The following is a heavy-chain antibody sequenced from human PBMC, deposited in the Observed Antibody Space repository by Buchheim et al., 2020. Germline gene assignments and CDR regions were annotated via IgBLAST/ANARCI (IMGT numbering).Heavy chain of an antibody. CDR3: ARHPELDY. D-gene: IGHD1-14*01. J-gene: IGHJ4*02. CDR1: GGSISTNNKY. CDR2: INFRGNT. Sequence: QLQLQESGPGLVKPSETLSLTCTVSGGSISTNNKYWGWIRQPPGKGLEWIGSINFRGNTFYNPSLKSRVTISVDTSKNEFSLKVSSVTAADTAVYYCARHPELDYWGQGTL. V-gene: IGHV4-39*01.